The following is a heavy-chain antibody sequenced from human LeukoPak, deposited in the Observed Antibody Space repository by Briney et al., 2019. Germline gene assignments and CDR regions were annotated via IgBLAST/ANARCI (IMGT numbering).Heavy chain of an antibody. CDR2: ISYDGSNK. CDR1: GFTFSSSA. CDR3: AKGELLVY. D-gene: IGHD1-26*01. J-gene: IGHJ4*02. V-gene: IGHV3-30*18. Sequence: PGGSLRLSCAASGFTFSSSAMGWVRQAPGKGLEWVAVISYDGSNKYYADSVKGRFTISRDNSKNTLYLQMNSLRGEDTSVYYCAKGELLVYWGQGTLVTVSS.